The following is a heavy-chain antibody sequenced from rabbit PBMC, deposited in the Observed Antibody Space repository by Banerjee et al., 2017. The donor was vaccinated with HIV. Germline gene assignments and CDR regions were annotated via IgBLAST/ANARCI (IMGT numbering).Heavy chain of an antibody. Sequence: QELLVEAGGGLDQPEGLLTLTCTASGFSISSSYWISWVRGAAGKGLEWIDWIFAGGGSLYCATWANARFTISKTSSTTVTLQLTSLTAADSVSYFCARDLTGVIGWNFGWWGPGTLVTVS. CDR1: GFSISSSYW. CDR2: IFAGGGSL. J-gene: IGHJ4*01. D-gene: IGHD1-1*01. CDR3: ARDLTGVIGWNFGW. V-gene: IGHV1S45*01.